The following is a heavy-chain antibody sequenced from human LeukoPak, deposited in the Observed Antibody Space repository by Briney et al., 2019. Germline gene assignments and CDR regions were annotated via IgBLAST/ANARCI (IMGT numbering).Heavy chain of an antibody. V-gene: IGHV1-18*01. CDR2: ISAYNGNT. J-gene: IGHJ6*03. CDR1: GYTFTSYG. CDR3: AGFYYDSSGYFYMDV. Sequence: ASVKVSCKASGYTFTSYGISWVRQAPGQGLEWMGWISAYNGNTNYAQKLQGRVTMTTDTSTSTAYMELRSLRSDDTAVYYCAGFYYDSSGYFYMDVWGKGTTVTISS. D-gene: IGHD3-22*01.